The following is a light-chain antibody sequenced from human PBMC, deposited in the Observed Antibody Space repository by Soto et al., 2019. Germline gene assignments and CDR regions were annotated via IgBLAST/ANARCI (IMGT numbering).Light chain of an antibody. CDR2: DVR. V-gene: IGLV2-14*03. CDR3: CSYATGSVYV. Sequence: QSALTQPASVSGSPGQSITISCTGTSSDVGGYNYVSWYQQHPGKAPKLMIYDVRNRPSGVSNRFSGSKSGNTASLTISGLQAEDEADYFCCSYATGSVYVFGTGTKLTVL. CDR1: SSDVGGYNY. J-gene: IGLJ1*01.